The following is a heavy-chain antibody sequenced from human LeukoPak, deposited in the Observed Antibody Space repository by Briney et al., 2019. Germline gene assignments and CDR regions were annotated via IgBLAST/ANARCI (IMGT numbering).Heavy chain of an antibody. CDR2: INHSGST. Sequence: SSETLSLTCTVSGGSISSSSYYWSWIRQPPGKGLEWIGEINHSGSTNYNPSLKSRVTISVDTSKNQFSLKLSSVTAADTAVYYCARGLGKDFWSGYPYYYYMDVWGKGTTVTVSS. D-gene: IGHD3-3*01. CDR3: ARGLGKDFWSGYPYYYYMDV. J-gene: IGHJ6*03. V-gene: IGHV4-39*07. CDR1: GGSISSSSYY.